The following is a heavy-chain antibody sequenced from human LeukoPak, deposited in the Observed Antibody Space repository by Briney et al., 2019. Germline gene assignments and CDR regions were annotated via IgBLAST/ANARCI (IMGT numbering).Heavy chain of an antibody. D-gene: IGHD1-7*01. CDR3: ARDRRYNWNLAWFDP. CDR2: IYYSGST. Sequence: SETLSLTCTVAGGSISNSSYYWGWIRQPPGKGLEWIGSIYYSGSTYYNPSLKSRVTISVDTSKNQFSLKLSSVTAADTAVYYCARDRRYNWNLAWFDPWGQGTLVTVSS. V-gene: IGHV4-39*07. CDR1: GGSISNSSYY. J-gene: IGHJ5*02.